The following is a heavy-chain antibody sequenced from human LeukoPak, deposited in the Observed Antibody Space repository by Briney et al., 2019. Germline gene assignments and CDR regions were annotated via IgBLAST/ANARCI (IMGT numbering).Heavy chain of an antibody. CDR1: GFTFSSYG. CDR3: AKGGDSSGYYFPFDY. CDR2: IWYDGSNK. Sequence: GGSLRLSCAASGFTFSSYGMHWFRQAPGKGLEWVAVIWYDGSNKYYADSVKGRFTISRDNSKNTLYLQMNSLRAEDTAVYYCAKGGDSSGYYFPFDYWGQGTLVTVSS. D-gene: IGHD3-22*01. V-gene: IGHV3-33*06. J-gene: IGHJ4*02.